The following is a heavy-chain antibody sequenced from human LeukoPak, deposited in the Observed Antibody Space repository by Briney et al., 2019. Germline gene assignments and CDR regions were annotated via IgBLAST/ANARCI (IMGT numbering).Heavy chain of an antibody. J-gene: IGHJ4*02. Sequence: SETLSLTCAVSGGSISSSSYYWGWIRQPPGKGLEWIGSIYYSGSTYYNPSLKSRVTISVDTSKNQFSLKLSSVTAADTAVYYCARGIAVAATGAYYFDYRGQGTLVTVSS. CDR3: ARGIAVAATGAYYFDY. D-gene: IGHD6-19*01. CDR2: IYYSGST. V-gene: IGHV4-39*07. CDR1: GGSISSSSYY.